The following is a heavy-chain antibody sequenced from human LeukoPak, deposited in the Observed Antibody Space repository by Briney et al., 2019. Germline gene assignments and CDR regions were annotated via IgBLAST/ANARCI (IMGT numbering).Heavy chain of an antibody. D-gene: IGHD3-22*01. CDR1: GGSISSYY. J-gene: IGHJ4*02. V-gene: IGHV4-59*08. CDR2: IYYSGST. Sequence: SETLSLTCTVSGGSISSYYWGWIRQPPGKGLEWIGYIYYSGSTNYNPPLKSRVTISVDTSKNQFSLKLSSVTAADTAVYYCNSYYYDSSGYYFDYWGQGTLVTVSS. CDR3: NSYYYDSSGYYFDY.